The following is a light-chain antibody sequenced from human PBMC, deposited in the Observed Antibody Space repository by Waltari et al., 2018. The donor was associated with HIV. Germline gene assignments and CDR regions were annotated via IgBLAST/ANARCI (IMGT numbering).Light chain of an antibody. CDR2: QVS. J-gene: IGKJ2*01. CDR3: MQATSWPHT. Sequence: TQSPLSLSVTLGQPAAISCKSNQSLAFRDGKSYLFWYHQRPGHPPRRLLYQVSHRASGVPGRITGIGSDTDFTLRISRVEAEDAGFYFCMQATSWPHTFGQRTELQI. CDR1: QSLAFRDGKSY. V-gene: IGKV2-30*01.